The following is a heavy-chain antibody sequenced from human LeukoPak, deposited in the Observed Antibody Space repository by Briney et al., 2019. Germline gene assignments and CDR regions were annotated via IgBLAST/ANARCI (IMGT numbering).Heavy chain of an antibody. D-gene: IGHD6-19*01. CDR1: GVSISSYY. CDR2: SYYSGST. CDR3: ARHPQALAMEKGDYFDY. Sequence: SETLSLTCTVSGVSISSYYWSWIRQPPGKGLEWIGYSYYSGSTNYNPSLKSRLTISVDTSKNQFSLKLSSVTAADTAVYYCARHPQALAMEKGDYFDYWGQGTLVTVSS. J-gene: IGHJ4*02. V-gene: IGHV4-59*08.